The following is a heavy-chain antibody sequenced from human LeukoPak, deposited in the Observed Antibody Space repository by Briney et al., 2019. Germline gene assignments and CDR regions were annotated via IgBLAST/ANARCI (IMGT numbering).Heavy chain of an antibody. V-gene: IGHV3-21*01. CDR2: ISSSDTYI. CDR3: ARGGGYCGGDCYGIDY. CDR1: GFTFSSYS. J-gene: IGHJ4*02. D-gene: IGHD2-21*01. Sequence: GGSLRLSCAASGFTFSSYSMNWVRQAPGKGLEWVSSISSSDTYIYHADSVKGRFTISRDNAKNSLYLQMNSLRVEDTAVYYCARGGGYCGGDCYGIDYWGQGTLVTVSS.